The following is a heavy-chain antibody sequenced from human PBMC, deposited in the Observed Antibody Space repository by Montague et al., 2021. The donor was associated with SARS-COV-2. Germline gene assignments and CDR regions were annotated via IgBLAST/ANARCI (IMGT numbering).Heavy chain of an antibody. CDR2: IYYSGST. V-gene: IGHV4-39*01. D-gene: IGHD1-1*01. Sequence: SETLSLTCDVSGDSIRSATHYWAWIRQPPGRGLEWIGNIYYSGSTMYNPSLKSRVTMSVDTSKNQFSLHLNLVTAADTVVYYCARRLTGLEPPFDPWGQGTLVIVSS. J-gene: IGHJ5*02. CDR3: ARRLTGLEPPFDP. CDR1: GDSIRSATHY.